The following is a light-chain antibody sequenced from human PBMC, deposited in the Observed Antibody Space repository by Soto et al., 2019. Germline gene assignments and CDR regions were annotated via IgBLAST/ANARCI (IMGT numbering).Light chain of an antibody. CDR2: DAS. CDR1: XXXXXX. V-gene: IGKV1-5*01. CDR3: QHMRT. Sequence: GDRXXITCRXSXXXXXXXXWYXXXXXXXXKFXIXDASTXXXXXPSRFSGSGFGTEFSLTISSLQPDDFGSYYCQHMRTFGQGTKVEMK. J-gene: IGKJ1*01.